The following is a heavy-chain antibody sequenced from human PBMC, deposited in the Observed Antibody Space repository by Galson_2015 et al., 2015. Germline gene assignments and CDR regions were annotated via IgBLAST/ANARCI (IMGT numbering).Heavy chain of an antibody. D-gene: IGHD2-15*01. V-gene: IGHV3-7*04. J-gene: IGHJ4*02. CDR2: IKQDGSEK. Sequence: SLRLSCAASGFIFSSYWMSWVRQAPGKGLEWVANIKQDGSEKYYVDSVKGRFTISKDNAKNSLYLQMNSLRAEDTALYYCAREVHSCFDYWGQGTLVTVSS. CDR1: GFIFSSYW. CDR3: AREVHSCFDY.